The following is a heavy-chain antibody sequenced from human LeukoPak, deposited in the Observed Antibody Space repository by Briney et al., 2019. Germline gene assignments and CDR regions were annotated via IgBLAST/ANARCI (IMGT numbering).Heavy chain of an antibody. CDR2: IYPGDYDT. J-gene: IGHJ6*03. CDR1: GYSFTSYW. Sequence: GESLQISCKGSGYSFTSYWIGWVRQMPGKGLEWMGIIYPGDYDTRYSPSFQGQVTISADKSISTAYLQWSSLKASDTAMYYCARHDSSSWSHYYYMDVWAKGTTVTVSS. V-gene: IGHV5-51*01. CDR3: ARHDSSSWSHYYYMDV. D-gene: IGHD6-13*01.